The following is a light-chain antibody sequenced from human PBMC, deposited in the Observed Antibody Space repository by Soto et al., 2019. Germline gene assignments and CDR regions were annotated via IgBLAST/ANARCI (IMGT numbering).Light chain of an antibody. V-gene: IGKV3-20*01. CDR1: QSVSSSY. CDR3: QEYGSSPIT. J-gene: IGKJ5*01. Sequence: EIVLTQSPGTLSLSPGERATLSCRASQSVSSSYFAWYHQRPGQVPSLLIYGASSRATGIPDRFSGSGSGTDFTLTISRLEPEDFAVYYCQEYGSSPITFGQGTRLEIK. CDR2: GAS.